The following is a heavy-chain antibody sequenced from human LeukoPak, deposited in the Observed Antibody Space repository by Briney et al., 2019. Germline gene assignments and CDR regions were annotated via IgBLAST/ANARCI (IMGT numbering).Heavy chain of an antibody. CDR3: AKDHSGWHGMDV. J-gene: IGHJ6*02. V-gene: IGHV3-23*01. CDR1: GFTFSSYA. Sequence: GASLRLSCAASGFTFSSYAMSWVRQAPGKGLEWVSAISGSGGSTYCADSVKGRFTISRDNSKNTLYLQMNSLRAEDTAVYYCAKDHSGWHGMDVWGQGTTVTVSS. CDR2: ISGSGGST. D-gene: IGHD6-19*01.